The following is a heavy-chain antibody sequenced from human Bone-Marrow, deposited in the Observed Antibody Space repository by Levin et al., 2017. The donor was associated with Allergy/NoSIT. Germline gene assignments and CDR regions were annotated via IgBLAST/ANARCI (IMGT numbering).Heavy chain of an antibody. J-gene: IGHJ4*02. CDR2: IYYSGST. CDR1: GGSISSYY. CDR3: ARVPYDFWSGYPDY. Sequence: SETLSLTCTVSGGSISSYYWSWIRQPPGKGLEWIGYIYYSGSTNYNPSLKSRVTISVDTSKNQFSLKLSSVTAADTAVYYCARVPYDFWSGYPDYWGQGTLVTVSS. D-gene: IGHD3-3*01. V-gene: IGHV4-59*01.